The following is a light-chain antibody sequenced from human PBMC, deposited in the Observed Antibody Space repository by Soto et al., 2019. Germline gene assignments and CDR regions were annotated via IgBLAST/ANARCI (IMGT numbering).Light chain of an antibody. CDR1: QSVSSSY. CDR2: GAS. CDR3: QQYGSSPWT. J-gene: IGKJ1*01. Sequence: EIVFTHSPGTLSLYPGEGATLSCRASQSVSSSYLAWYQQKPGQAPRLLIYGASSRATGIPDRFSGSGSGTDFTLTISRLEPEDFAVYYCQQYGSSPWTFGQVTKVDIK. V-gene: IGKV3-20*01.